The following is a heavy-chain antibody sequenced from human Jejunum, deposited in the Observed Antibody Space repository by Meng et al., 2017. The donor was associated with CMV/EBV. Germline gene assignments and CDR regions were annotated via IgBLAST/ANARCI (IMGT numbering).Heavy chain of an antibody. CDR1: SNS. V-gene: IGHV3-66*02. CDR2: VYADGTT. Sequence: SNSINWVRQAPGKGLEWVSVVYADGTTYYSDSVRGRFAISRDSFKNTLDLQMNSLRSGDTAVYYCARSKVTTIPNWGDRYYAMDVWGQGTTVTVSS. J-gene: IGHJ6*02. CDR3: ARSKVTTIPNWGDRYYAMDV. D-gene: IGHD4-17*01.